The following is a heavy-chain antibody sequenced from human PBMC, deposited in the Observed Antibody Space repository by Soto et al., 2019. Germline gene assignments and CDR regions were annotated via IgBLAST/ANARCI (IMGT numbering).Heavy chain of an antibody. J-gene: IGHJ4*02. CDR3: TTDSTQTFCDGGPCYSVLTKIHDS. CDR2: IKSKAAGGTT. D-gene: IGHD2-15*01. CDR1: GFTFNNGW. Sequence: EVQLVESGGGLVKPGGSLRLSCAASGFTFNNGWMSWVRQAPGKGLEWVGRIKSKAAGGTTDYSAPVQGRFTISRDDSKHTVQLQMNSLKTEDTAVYYCTTDSTQTFCDGGPCYSVLTKIHDSWGQGTLVTVSS. V-gene: IGHV3-15*01.